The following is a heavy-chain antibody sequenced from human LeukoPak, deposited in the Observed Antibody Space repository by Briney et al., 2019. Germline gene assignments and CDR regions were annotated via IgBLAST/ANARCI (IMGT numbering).Heavy chain of an antibody. CDR3: ARDRSEN. CDR2: ISSSGNYI. CDR1: GFTVSTYS. Sequence: GGSLRLSCAASGFTVSTYSMNRVRQAPGKGLEWVSSISSSGNYIYYADSVEGRFTISRDNAKNSLYLQMNSLRAEDTAVYYCARDRSENWGQGTLVTVSS. D-gene: IGHD2-15*01. J-gene: IGHJ4*02. V-gene: IGHV3-21*01.